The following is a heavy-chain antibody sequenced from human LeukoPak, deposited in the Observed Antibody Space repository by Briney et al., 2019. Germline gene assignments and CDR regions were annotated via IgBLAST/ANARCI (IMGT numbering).Heavy chain of an antibody. D-gene: IGHD3-10*01. V-gene: IGHV4-34*01. CDR1: GGSFSGYY. CDR3: ARGGRITMVRGFNY. J-gene: IGHJ4*02. Sequence: SETLSLTCAVYGGSFSGYYWSWIRQPPGKGLEWIGEINHSGSTNYNPSLKSRVTISVDTSKNQSSLKLSSVTAADTAVYYCARGGRITMVRGFNYWGQGTLVTVSS. CDR2: INHSGST.